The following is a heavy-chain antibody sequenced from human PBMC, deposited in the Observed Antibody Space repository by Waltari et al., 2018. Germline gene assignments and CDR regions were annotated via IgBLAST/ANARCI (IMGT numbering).Heavy chain of an antibody. J-gene: IGHJ4*02. Sequence: QVQLVQSGAEVKKPGASVKVSCKVSGYTLTELSMHWVRQAPGKGLEWMGGFEPEDGQTIYPQKFQGRVTMTEDTSTDTAYMELSSLRSEDTAVYYCATGNPPRYYYDSSGYYYWGQGTLVTVSS. CDR1: GYTLTELS. V-gene: IGHV1-24*01. CDR2: FEPEDGQT. CDR3: ATGNPPRYYYDSSGYYY. D-gene: IGHD3-22*01.